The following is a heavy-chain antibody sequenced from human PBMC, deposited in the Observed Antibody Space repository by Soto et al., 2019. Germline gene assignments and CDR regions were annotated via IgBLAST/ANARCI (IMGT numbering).Heavy chain of an antibody. D-gene: IGHD4-17*01. CDR2: ISYDGSNK. J-gene: IGHJ4*02. V-gene: IGHV3-30-3*01. CDR3: ARGGDYGDYTTFGDY. CDR1: GFTFSSYA. Sequence: GGSLRLSCAASGFTFSSYAMHWVRQAPGKGLEWVAVISYDGSNKYYADSVKGRFTISRDNSKNTLYLQMNSLRAEDTAVYYCARGGDYGDYTTFGDYWGQGTLVTVSS.